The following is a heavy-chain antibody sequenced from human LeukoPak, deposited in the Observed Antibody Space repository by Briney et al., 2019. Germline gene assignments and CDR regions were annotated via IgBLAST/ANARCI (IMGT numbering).Heavy chain of an antibody. CDR2: IKSKTDGGTT. V-gene: IGHV3-15*01. CDR3: TTVNGDYGDSYWYFDL. J-gene: IGHJ2*01. Sequence: PGGSLRFSCAASGFTFTNAWMSWVRQAPGKGLEWVGRIKSKTDGGTTDYAAPVKGRFTISRDDSKNTLYLQMNSLKTEDTAVYYCTTVNGDYGDSYWYFDLWGRGTLVTVSS. CDR1: GFTFTNAW. D-gene: IGHD4-17*01.